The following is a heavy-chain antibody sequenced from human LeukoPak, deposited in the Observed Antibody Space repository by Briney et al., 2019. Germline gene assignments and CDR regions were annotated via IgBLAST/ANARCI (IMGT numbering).Heavy chain of an antibody. V-gene: IGHV3-48*03. D-gene: IGHD2-2*01. Sequence: PGGSLRLSCAASGFTFSSYEMHWVRQAPGKGLEWVSYISSSGSTIYYADSVRGRFTISRDNAKNSLYLQMNSLRAEDTAVYYCARLVVPAAIDYWGQGTLVTVSS. CDR2: ISSSGSTI. CDR3: ARLVVPAAIDY. CDR1: GFTFSSYE. J-gene: IGHJ4*02.